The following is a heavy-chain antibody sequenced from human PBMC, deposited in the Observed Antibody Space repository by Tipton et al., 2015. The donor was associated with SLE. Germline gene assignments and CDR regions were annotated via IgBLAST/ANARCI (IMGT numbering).Heavy chain of an antibody. V-gene: IGHV4-31*11. CDR2: IYYSGST. CDR3: ARDPTSPNYYYGMDV. CDR1: GGSFSGYY. Sequence: TLSLTCEVYGGSFSGYYWTWIRQHPGKGLEWIGYIYYSGSTYYNPSLKSRVTISVDTSKNQFSLKLSSVTAADTAVYYCARDPTSPNYYYGMDVWGQGTTVTVSS. J-gene: IGHJ6*02. D-gene: IGHD5-12*01.